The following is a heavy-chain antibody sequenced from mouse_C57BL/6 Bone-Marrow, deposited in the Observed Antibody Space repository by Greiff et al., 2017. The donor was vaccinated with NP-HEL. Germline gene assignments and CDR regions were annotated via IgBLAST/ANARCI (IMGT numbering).Heavy chain of an antibody. V-gene: IGHV5-4*03. CDR3: ARGNWAFAY. CDR1: GFTFSSYA. CDR2: ISDGGSYT. J-gene: IGHJ3*01. Sequence: EVKVEESGGGLVKPGGSLKLSCAASGFTFSSYAMSWVRQTPEKRLEWVATISDGGSYTYYPDNVKGRFTISRDNAKNNLYLQMSHLKSEDTAMYYCARGNWAFAYWGQGTLVTVSA. D-gene: IGHD4-1*01.